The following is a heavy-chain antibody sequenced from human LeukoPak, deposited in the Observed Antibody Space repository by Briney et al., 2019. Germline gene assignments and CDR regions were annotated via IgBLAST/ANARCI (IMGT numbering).Heavy chain of an antibody. V-gene: IGHV3-9*01. CDR1: GFTFGDYA. CDR2: ISWNSGNL. Sequence: GGSLRLSCAASGFTFGDYAMHWVRLAPGKGLEWVSGISWNSGNLDYADSVKGRFTISRDNAKKSLYLQMDSLRPEDTAFYYCAKDRDLDYWGQGTLVTVSS. CDR3: AKDRDLDY. J-gene: IGHJ4*02.